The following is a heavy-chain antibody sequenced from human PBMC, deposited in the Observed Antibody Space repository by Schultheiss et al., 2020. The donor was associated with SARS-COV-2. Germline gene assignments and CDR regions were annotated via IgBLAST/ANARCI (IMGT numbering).Heavy chain of an antibody. CDR3: ATEQGWGFPLEH. D-gene: IGHD1-1*01. CDR2: ISGSSDYI. V-gene: IGHV3-11*06. J-gene: IGHJ4*02. Sequence: GGSLRLSCAASGFTISDYYMTWIRQAPGKGLEWISYISGSSDYIKYADSVKGRFTVSRDNAKNSLHLQMNSLRGEDTAMYYCATEQGWGFPLEHWGQGILVTVSS. CDR1: GFTISDYY.